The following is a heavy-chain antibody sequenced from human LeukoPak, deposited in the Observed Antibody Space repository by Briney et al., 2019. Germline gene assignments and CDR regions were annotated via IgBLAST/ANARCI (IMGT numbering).Heavy chain of an antibody. CDR1: GFSFRDSA. J-gene: IGHJ5*02. CDR2: IRTEPKKFAT. D-gene: IGHD4-11*01. CDR3: FSSNSTPGGNWFDP. Sequence: GGSLRLSCAASGFSFRDSAIHWVRQAAGKGLEWVGRIRTEPKKFATAYAASVRGRFTVSRDDSKNTAYLQMDGLKNEDTAVYYCFSSNSTPGGNWFDPWGQGTLVTVSS. V-gene: IGHV3-73*01.